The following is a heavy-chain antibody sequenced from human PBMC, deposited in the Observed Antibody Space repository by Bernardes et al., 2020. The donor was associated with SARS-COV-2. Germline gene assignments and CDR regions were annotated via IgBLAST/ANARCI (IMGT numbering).Heavy chain of an antibody. J-gene: IGHJ4*02. Sequence: ASVKVSCKASGYTFPNYAIHWVRQAPGQRLEWMGWINTGNGKTKYSQNFQGRLTSNRDTSANTAYMELSSLKSEDTAVYYCARDGGGNSSRGHLDSWGQGTLVTVS. CDR1: GYTFPNYA. CDR2: INTGNGKT. D-gene: IGHD6-6*01. V-gene: IGHV1-3*04. CDR3: ARDGGGNSSRGHLDS.